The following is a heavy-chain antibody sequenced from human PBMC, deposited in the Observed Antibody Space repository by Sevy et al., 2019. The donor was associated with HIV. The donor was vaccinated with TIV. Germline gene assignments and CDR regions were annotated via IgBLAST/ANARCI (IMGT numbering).Heavy chain of an antibody. CDR1: GFTFSSYA. CDR3: AKDSGGSGYDRLDY. Sequence: GGSLRLSCAASGFTFSSYAMTWVRQAPGKGLEWVSIISDNGGGTYYADSVKGRFTISRDNSKNTLDLQMSSLRAEDTAVYYCAKDSGGSGYDRLDYWGQGTLVTVSS. V-gene: IGHV3-23*01. CDR2: ISDNGGGT. J-gene: IGHJ4*02. D-gene: IGHD2-15*01.